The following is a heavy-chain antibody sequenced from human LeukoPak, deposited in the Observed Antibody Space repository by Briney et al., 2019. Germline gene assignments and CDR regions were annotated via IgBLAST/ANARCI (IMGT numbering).Heavy chain of an antibody. CDR1: GFTFSSYA. V-gene: IGHV3-23*01. CDR2: ISGSGGST. D-gene: IGHD3-10*01. J-gene: IGHJ1*01. CDR3: ANYGSGSYYNGKYFQH. Sequence: GGSLRLSCAAPGFTFSSYAMSWVRQAPGKGLEWVSAISGSGGSTYYADSVKGRFTISRDNSKNTLYLQMNSLRAEDTAVYYCANYGSGSYYNGKYFQHWGQGTLVTVSS.